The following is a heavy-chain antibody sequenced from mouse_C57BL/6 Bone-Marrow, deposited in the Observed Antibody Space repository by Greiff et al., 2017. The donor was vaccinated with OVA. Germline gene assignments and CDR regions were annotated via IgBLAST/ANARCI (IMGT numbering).Heavy chain of an antibody. CDR3: AGHEERGYDGYRGGFAY. D-gene: IGHD2-3*01. Sequence: VQLQQSGAELVKPGASVKLSCKASGYTFTEYTIHWVKQRSGQGLEWIGWFYPGSGSIKYNEKFKDKATLTADKSSSTVYMELSRLTSEDSAVYSCAGHEERGYDGYRGGFAYWGQGTLVTVSA. V-gene: IGHV1-62-2*01. CDR1: GYTFTEYT. J-gene: IGHJ3*01. CDR2: FYPGSGSI.